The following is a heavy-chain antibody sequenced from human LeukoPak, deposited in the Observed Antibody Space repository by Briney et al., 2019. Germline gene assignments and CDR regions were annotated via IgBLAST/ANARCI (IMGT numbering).Heavy chain of an antibody. J-gene: IGHJ4*02. Sequence: SETLSLTCTVSGGSISSGSYYRSWIRQPAGKGLEWIGRIYTSGSTNYNPSLKSRVTISVDTSKNRFSLKLSSVTAADTAVYYCARLRLGELSLYQYYFDYWGQGTLVTVSS. CDR2: IYTSGST. CDR1: GGSISSGSYY. V-gene: IGHV4-61*02. CDR3: ARLRLGELSLYQYYFDY. D-gene: IGHD3-16*02.